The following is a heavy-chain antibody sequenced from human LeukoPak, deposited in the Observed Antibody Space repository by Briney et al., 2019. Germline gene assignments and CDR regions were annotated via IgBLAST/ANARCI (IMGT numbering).Heavy chain of an antibody. CDR1: GFTFSTYT. D-gene: IGHD1-20*01. V-gene: IGHV3-30-3*01. J-gene: IGHJ4*02. Sequence: GRSLRLSCAASGFTFSTYTMHWVRQAPGKGLEWVALISSDGTNKYYADSVKGRFTISRDSSKNTLYLQMNSLRAEDTALCYCARDLTGTGDYWGQGTLVTVSS. CDR2: ISSDGTNK. CDR3: ARDLTGTGDY.